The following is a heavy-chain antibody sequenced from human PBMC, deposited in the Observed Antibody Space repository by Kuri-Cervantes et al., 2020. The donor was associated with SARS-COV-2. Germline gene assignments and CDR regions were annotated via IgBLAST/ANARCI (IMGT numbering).Heavy chain of an antibody. D-gene: IGHD3-3*01. CDR2: ISGSGGST. J-gene: IGHJ6*02. CDR1: GFTFSSYA. Sequence: GESLKISCAASGFTFSSYAMSWVRQAPGKGPEWVSAISGSGGSTYYADSVKGRFTISRDNSKNTLYLQMNSLRAEDTAVYYCAKDLNLETYYDFWSGYYYYYGMDVWGQGTTVTVSS. V-gene: IGHV3-23*01. CDR3: AKDLNLETYYDFWSGYYYYYGMDV.